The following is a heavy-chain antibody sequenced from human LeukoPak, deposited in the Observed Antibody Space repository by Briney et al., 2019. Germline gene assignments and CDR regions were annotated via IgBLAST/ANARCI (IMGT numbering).Heavy chain of an antibody. D-gene: IGHD4-17*01. CDR2: IIPILGIA. CDR1: GGTFSSYA. Sequence: SVKVSCKAPGGTFSSYAISWVRQAPGQGLEWMGRIIPILGIANYAQKFQGRVTITADKSTSTAYMELSSLRSEDTAVYYCARDQDYGDYVFGYWGQGTLVTVSS. CDR3: ARDQDYGDYVFGY. V-gene: IGHV1-69*04. J-gene: IGHJ4*02.